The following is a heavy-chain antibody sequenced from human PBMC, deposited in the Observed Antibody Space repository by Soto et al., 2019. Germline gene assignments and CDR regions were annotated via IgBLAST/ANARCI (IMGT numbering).Heavy chain of an antibody. Sequence: GASVKVSCKASGYTFTGYYMHWVRQAPGQGLEWMGWINPNSGGTNYAQKFQGRVTMTRDTSISTAYMELSRLRSDDTAVYYCARDTHCTNGVCYVLDYCYYGMDVWGQGTTVTVSS. V-gene: IGHV1-2*02. CDR3: ARDTHCTNGVCYVLDYCYYGMDV. J-gene: IGHJ6*02. D-gene: IGHD2-8*01. CDR2: INPNSGGT. CDR1: GYTFTGYY.